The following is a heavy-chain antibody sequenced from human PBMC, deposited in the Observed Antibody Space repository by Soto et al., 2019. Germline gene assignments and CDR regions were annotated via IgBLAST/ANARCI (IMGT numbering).Heavy chain of an antibody. V-gene: IGHV1-69*02. CDR1: GATLNNYI. CDR3: ARGVVVDYGDYNT. J-gene: IGHJ5*02. D-gene: IGHD4-17*01. CDR2: IIPILGIP. Sequence: QVNLVQSGAEVRKPGSSVKVSCKTSGATLNNYIIGWVRQAPGQGLEWMGRIIPILGIPNYSQRFQDRLTITADRSTSTLYMELSSLRSYDTAIYFCARGVVVDYGDYNTWGQGTLVTVSS.